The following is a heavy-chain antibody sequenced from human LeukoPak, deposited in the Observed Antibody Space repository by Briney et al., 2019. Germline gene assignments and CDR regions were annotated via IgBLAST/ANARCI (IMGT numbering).Heavy chain of an antibody. Sequence: PGGSLRLSCAASGFTFSNAWMNWVRQAPGKGLEWVGRIKSKTDGGTTDYAAPVKGRFTISRDDSKNTLYLQMNSLKTEDTAVYYCTTVVPAATIFYYYYYMDVWGKWTTVTVSS. CDR1: GFTFSNAW. CDR2: IKSKTDGGTT. J-gene: IGHJ6*03. V-gene: IGHV3-15*01. D-gene: IGHD2-2*01. CDR3: TTVVPAATIFYYYYYMDV.